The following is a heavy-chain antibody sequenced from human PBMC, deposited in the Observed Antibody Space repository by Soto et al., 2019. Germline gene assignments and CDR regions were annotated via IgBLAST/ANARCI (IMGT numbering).Heavy chain of an antibody. CDR1: GLTLSSSW. Sequence: PWWCLGLSCAASGLTLSSSWMSWFRKAPGKGLEWVANIKQDGSEKYYVDSVKGRFTISRDNAKNSLYLQMNSLRGEDTAVYYCARENYFDYWGQGTQVTVSS. V-gene: IGHV3-7*04. CDR3: ARENYFDY. CDR2: IKQDGSEK. J-gene: IGHJ4*02.